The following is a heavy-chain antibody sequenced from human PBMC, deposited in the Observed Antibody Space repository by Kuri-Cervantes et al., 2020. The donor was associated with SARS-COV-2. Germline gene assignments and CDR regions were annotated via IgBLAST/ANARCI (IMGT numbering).Heavy chain of an antibody. CDR3: AREGRNIDYYYGMDV. J-gene: IGHJ6*02. CDR2: IIPILGIT. Sequence: SVQVSCKASGGTFSSYTISWVRQAPGQGLEWMGRIIPILGITNYAQKFQGRVTITADKSTSTAYMELSSLRSEDTAVYYCAREGRNIDYYYGMDVWGQGTMVTVSS. V-gene: IGHV1-69*04. D-gene: IGHD1-14*01. CDR1: GGTFSSYT.